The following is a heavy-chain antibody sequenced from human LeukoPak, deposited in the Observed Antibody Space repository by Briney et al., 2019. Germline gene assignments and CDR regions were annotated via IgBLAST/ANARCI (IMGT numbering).Heavy chain of an antibody. Sequence: GRSLRLSCAASGFSVSQHEMHWVRQAPGKGLEWVVVMSQDGRTALYIDSLKGRFIISKDTSTDTVYLQMNSLRVEDTAVYYCARDPKVGSPDYFDYWGQGTLVTVSP. CDR3: ARDPKVGSPDYFDY. D-gene: IGHD3-16*01. V-gene: IGHV3-30-3*01. J-gene: IGHJ4*02. CDR1: GFSVSQHE. CDR2: MSQDGRTA.